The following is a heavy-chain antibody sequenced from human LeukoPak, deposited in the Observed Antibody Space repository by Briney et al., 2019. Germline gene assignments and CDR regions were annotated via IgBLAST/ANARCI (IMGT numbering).Heavy chain of an antibody. D-gene: IGHD6-13*01. CDR3: ARGGPAAGRFDY. CDR1: GFTVSGNY. CDR2: VYTDGNI. Sequence: GGSLRLSCTASGFTVSGNYMNWVRQAPGKGLEWVSVVYTDGNIYYADSVKGRFTISKDNSKNMLYLQMNSLSAEDTAVYCCARGGPAAGRFDYWGQGTLVTVSS. V-gene: IGHV3-53*01. J-gene: IGHJ4*02.